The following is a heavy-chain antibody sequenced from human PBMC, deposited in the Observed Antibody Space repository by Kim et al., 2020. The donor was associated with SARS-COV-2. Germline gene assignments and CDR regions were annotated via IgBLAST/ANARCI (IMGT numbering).Heavy chain of an antibody. Sequence: GGSLRLSCAASGFTFSSYAMHWVRQAPGKGLEWVAVISYDGSNKYYADSVKGRFTISRDNSKNTLYLQMNSLRAEDTAVYYCARAPCSSTSCLIVYWGQGTLVTVSS. CDR2: ISYDGSNK. D-gene: IGHD2-2*01. V-gene: IGHV3-30*04. CDR3: ARAPCSSTSCLIVY. CDR1: GFTFSSYA. J-gene: IGHJ4*02.